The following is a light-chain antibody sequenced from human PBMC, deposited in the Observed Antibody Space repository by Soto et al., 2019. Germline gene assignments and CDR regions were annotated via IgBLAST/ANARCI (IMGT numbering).Light chain of an antibody. CDR1: SSVVGGYNY. CDR3: SSYTSRSTYV. Sequence: QFVLTQPASVSGSPGQSIAISCTGTSSVVGGYNYVYWYQQHPCKDPNLMVYDFSNRPSGVSNRFSGSKSGNTASLTISGLQVEDEADYYCSSYTSRSTYVFVPVTRSPS. CDR2: DFS. J-gene: IGLJ1*01. V-gene: IGLV2-14*01.